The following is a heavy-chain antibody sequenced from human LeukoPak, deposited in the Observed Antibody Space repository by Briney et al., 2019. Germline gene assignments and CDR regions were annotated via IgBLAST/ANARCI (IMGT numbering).Heavy chain of an antibody. V-gene: IGHV4-4*07. CDR3: ARGPYSYDSSGAFDI. CDR2: MHTSGST. Sequence: SETLSLTCTVSGGSISSYYWSWIRQSAGKGLEWIGRMHTSGSTNYNPSLKSRGTMSVDTSKNQFSLKLSSVTAADTAVYFCARGPYSYDSSGAFDIWGQGTMVTVSS. D-gene: IGHD3-22*01. CDR1: GGSISSYY. J-gene: IGHJ3*02.